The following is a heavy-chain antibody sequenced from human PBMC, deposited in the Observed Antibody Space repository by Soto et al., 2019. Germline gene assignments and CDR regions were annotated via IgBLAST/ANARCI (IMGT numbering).Heavy chain of an antibody. Sequence: QVQLVQSGAEVKKPGASVKVSCKASGYTFTSSYMHWVRQAPGQGLEWMGIINPSGGSTTYAQKFQGRVTLHRDTSTSTVYMDLTSLRSDDSAVYYCATITAVTGTDYLQHWGQGTLVTVSS. J-gene: IGHJ1*01. CDR3: ATITAVTGTDYLQH. V-gene: IGHV1-46*03. CDR1: GYTFTSSY. D-gene: IGHD6-19*01. CDR2: INPSGGST.